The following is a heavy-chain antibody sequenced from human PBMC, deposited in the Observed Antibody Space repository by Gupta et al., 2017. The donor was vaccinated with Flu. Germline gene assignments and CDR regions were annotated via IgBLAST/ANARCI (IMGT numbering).Heavy chain of an antibody. D-gene: IGHD3-10*01. CDR1: GASIGSNNYY. J-gene: IGHJ4*02. CDR3: ASYTFANYYYASGNFDY. CDR2: VYYTGSA. Sequence: LHLQESGPGLVKPSETLSLICSVSGASIGSNNYYWDWIRQPPGKGLEWIGSVYYTGSANYNPSLKSRVTMSVDTSKNHFSLKVNSVTAADTAIYYCASYTFANYYYASGNFDYWGQGARVTVAS. V-gene: IGHV4-39*02.